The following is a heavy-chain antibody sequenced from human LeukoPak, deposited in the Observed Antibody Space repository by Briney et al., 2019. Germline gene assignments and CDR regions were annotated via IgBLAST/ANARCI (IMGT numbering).Heavy chain of an antibody. CDR1: QSTVYSYG. CDR3: AGGGFSGFDR. Sequence: GGSLTLSCAASQSTVYSYGMHWVGQVPGRGLAWVSRVNSDVTSTSYADSVKGRFTVSRDNTKNTLYLQMDSLRVDDTAVYYCAGGGFSGFDRWGQGIVVTVSS. J-gene: IGHJ4*02. V-gene: IGHV3-74*01. D-gene: IGHD4-23*01. CDR2: VNSDVTST.